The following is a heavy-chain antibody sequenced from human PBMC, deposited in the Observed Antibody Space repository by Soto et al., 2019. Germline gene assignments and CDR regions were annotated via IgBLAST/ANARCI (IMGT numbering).Heavy chain of an antibody. CDR2: INHSGST. CDR1: GGSFSGYY. Sequence: QVQLQQWGAGLLKPSETLSLTCAVYGGSFSGYYWSWIRQPPGKGLEWIGEINHSGSTNYNPSLKSRVTISVDTSKNQFSLKLSSVTAADTAVYYCARKPWIYCSGGSCYPLLLRDWFDPWGQGTLVTVSS. D-gene: IGHD2-15*01. J-gene: IGHJ5*02. CDR3: ARKPWIYCSGGSCYPLLLRDWFDP. V-gene: IGHV4-34*01.